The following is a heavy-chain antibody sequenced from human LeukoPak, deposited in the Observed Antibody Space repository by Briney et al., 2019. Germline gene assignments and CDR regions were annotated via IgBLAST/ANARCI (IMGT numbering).Heavy chain of an antibody. V-gene: IGHV3-74*01. Sequence: PGGSLRLSCAASGFTFSSYWMHWVRQAPGKGLVWVSRINSDGSSTSYADSVKGRFTISRDNSKNTLYLQMNSLRAEDTAVYHCARDRYSNSWYVSVGMDVWGQGTTVTVSS. CDR3: ARDRYSNSWYVSVGMDV. J-gene: IGHJ6*02. CDR2: INSDGSST. CDR1: GFTFSSYW. D-gene: IGHD6-13*01.